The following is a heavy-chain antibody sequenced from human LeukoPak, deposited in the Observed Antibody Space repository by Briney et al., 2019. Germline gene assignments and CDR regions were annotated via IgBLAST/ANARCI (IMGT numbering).Heavy chain of an antibody. CDR1: GGSISSGSYY. Sequence: SETLSLTCTVSGGSISSGSYYWTWIRQPAGEGLEWIGRINTSESTNYNPSLKSRVTISVDTSKNQFSLKLSSVTAADTAVYYCAGGGRVAVAGTGYYYYYMDVWGKGTTVTVSS. D-gene: IGHD6-19*01. V-gene: IGHV4-61*02. J-gene: IGHJ6*03. CDR3: AGGGRVAVAGTGYYYYYMDV. CDR2: INTSEST.